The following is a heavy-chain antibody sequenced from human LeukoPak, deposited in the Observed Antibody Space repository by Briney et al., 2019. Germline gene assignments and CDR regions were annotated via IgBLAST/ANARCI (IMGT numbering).Heavy chain of an antibody. CDR3: ASYFGSTDY. CDR2: IYYSGST. V-gene: IGHV4-39*07. D-gene: IGHD3-3*01. Sequence: PSETLSLTCTVPGGSISSSSYYWGWIRQPPGKGLEWIGSIYYSGSTYYNPSLKSRVTISVDTSKNQFSLKLSSVTAADTAVYYCASYFGSTDYWGQGTLVTVSS. J-gene: IGHJ4*02. CDR1: GGSISSSSYY.